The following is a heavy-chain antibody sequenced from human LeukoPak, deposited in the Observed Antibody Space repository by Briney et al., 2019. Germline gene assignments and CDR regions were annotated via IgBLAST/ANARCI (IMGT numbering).Heavy chain of an antibody. CDR1: GFTVSSNY. J-gene: IGHJ4*02. CDR3: ARGTQLDGVGY. CDR2: IYSGGSA. Sequence: GGSLRLSCAASGFTVSSNYMSWVRQAPGKGLEWVSVIYSGGSAYYADSVKGRFTISRDNSKNTLYLQMNSLRAEDTAVYYCARGTQLDGVGYWGQGTLVTVSS. D-gene: IGHD3-3*01. V-gene: IGHV3-53*01.